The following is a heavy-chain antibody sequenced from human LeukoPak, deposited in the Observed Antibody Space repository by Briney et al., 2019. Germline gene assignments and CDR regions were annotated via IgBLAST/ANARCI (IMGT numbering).Heavy chain of an antibody. D-gene: IGHD3-22*01. CDR3: ARDGGSYYYDSSGYLPDY. CDR2: ISAYNGNT. J-gene: IGHJ4*02. V-gene: IGHV1-18*01. CDR1: GYTFISYG. Sequence: GASVKVSCKASGYTFISYGISWVRQAPGQGLEWMGWISAYNGNTNYAQKLQGRVTMTTDTSTSTAYMELRSLRSDDTAVYYCARDGGSYYYDSSGYLPDYWGQGTLVTVSS.